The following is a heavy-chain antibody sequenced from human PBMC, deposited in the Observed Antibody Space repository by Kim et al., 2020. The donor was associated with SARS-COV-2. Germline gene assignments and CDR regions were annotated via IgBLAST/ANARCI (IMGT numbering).Heavy chain of an antibody. CDR2: MNPNSGNT. CDR3: ARVAYYYDSSGYLVPLGFDY. Sequence: ASVKVSCKASGYTFTSYDINWVRQATGQGLEWMGWMNPNSGNTGYAQKFQGRVTMTRNTSISTAYMELSSLRSEDTAVYYCARVAYYYDSSGYLVPLGFDYWGQGTLVTVSS. V-gene: IGHV1-8*01. D-gene: IGHD3-22*01. CDR1: GYTFTSYD. J-gene: IGHJ4*02.